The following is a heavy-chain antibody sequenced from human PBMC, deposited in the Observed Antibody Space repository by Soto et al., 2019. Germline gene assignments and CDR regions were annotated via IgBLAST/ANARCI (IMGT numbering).Heavy chain of an antibody. V-gene: IGHV3-23*01. CDR1: GFTFSTYA. J-gene: IGHJ4*02. Sequence: EVQLLESGGGLVQPGGSLRLSCAASGFTFSTYAMTWVRQAPGKGLEWVSGVSDSGATTYYADSVKGRFTISRDNSKNTLYLQMNSLRGEDTAVYYCAQRGGSGYYGAFDYGGQGTLVTVSS. CDR2: VSDSGATT. CDR3: AQRGGSGYYGAFDY. D-gene: IGHD3-22*01.